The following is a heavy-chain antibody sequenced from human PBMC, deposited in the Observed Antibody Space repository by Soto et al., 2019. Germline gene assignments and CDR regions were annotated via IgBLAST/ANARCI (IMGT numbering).Heavy chain of an antibody. Sequence: ASVKVSCKASGYTFTSYGISWVRQAPGQGLEWMGWISAYNGNTNYAQKLQGRVTMTTDTSTSTAYMELRSLRSDDTAVYYCARAPYCSGGSCHRSEYFQHWGRAPWSPSPQ. V-gene: IGHV1-18*01. J-gene: IGHJ1*01. CDR1: GYTFTSYG. CDR2: ISAYNGNT. D-gene: IGHD2-15*01. CDR3: ARAPYCSGGSCHRSEYFQH.